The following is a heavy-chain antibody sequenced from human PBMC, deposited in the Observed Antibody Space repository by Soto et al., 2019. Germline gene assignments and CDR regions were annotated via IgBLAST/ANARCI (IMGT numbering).Heavy chain of an antibody. CDR1: NGSISSSNW. V-gene: IGHV4-4*02. Sequence: SETLSLTCAVSNGSISSSNWWSWVRQPPGKGLEWIGEIYHSGSTNYNPSLKSRVTISVDKSKNQFSLKLSSVTAADTAVYYCASAGGQNSDYFDYWGQGTLVTVSS. CDR2: IYHSGST. CDR3: ASAGGQNSDYFDY. D-gene: IGHD3-10*01. J-gene: IGHJ4*02.